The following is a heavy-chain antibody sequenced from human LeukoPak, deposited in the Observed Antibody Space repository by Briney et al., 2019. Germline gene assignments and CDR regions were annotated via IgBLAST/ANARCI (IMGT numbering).Heavy chain of an antibody. V-gene: IGHV3-30*04. CDR2: ISYDGSNK. CDR3: ARSYSIAAAYDY. D-gene: IGHD6-13*01. Sequence: GGSLGLSCAASGFTFSSYAMHWVRQAPGKGLEWVAVISYDGSNKYYADSVKGRFTISRDNSKNTLYLQMNSLRAEDTAVYYCARSYSIAAAYDYWGQGTLVTVSS. CDR1: GFTFSSYA. J-gene: IGHJ4*02.